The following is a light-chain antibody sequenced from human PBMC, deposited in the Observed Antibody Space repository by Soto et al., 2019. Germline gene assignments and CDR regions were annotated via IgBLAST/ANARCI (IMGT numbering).Light chain of an antibody. CDR3: QHYNTWPFS. V-gene: IGKV3-15*01. Sequence: ELVLTQSPGTLSVSPGERATLSCRASQTLGSNVAWYQQKPGQAPRLLIYGASTTASGAPARFSGSGSGTEFTLTITSLQSEDCAVYYCQHYNTWPFSFGGGTKVEI. CDR2: GAS. CDR1: QTLGSN. J-gene: IGKJ4*01.